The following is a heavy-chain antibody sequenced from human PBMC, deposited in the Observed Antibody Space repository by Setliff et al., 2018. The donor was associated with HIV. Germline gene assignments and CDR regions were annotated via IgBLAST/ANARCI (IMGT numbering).Heavy chain of an antibody. CDR1: GGSFSGYY. CDR3: ARATTGYSSIWYRNGLTYYNHMDV. CDR2: IDHRGST. J-gene: IGHJ6*03. V-gene: IGHV4-34*01. Sequence: PSETLSLTCAVYGGSFSGYYWSWIRQPPGKGLEWIGEIDHRGSTNYNPSLKSRVTISVDTSKNQFSLNLNSVTPADTDVYYCARATTGYSSIWYRNGLTYYNHMDVWGKGTKVTVSS. D-gene: IGHD6-13*01.